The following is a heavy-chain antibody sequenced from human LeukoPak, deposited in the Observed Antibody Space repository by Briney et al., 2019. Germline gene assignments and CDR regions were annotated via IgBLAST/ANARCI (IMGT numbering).Heavy chain of an antibody. J-gene: IGHJ3*02. Sequence: GGSLRLSCAASGFTFSTYAMNWVRQAPGKGLEWVSAISGSGGSTYYADSVKGRFTISRDNSKNTLYLQMNSLRAEDTAVYYCAKVQGLLWFGESHDAFDIWGQGTMVTVSS. D-gene: IGHD3-10*01. V-gene: IGHV3-23*01. CDR2: ISGSGGST. CDR3: AKVQGLLWFGESHDAFDI. CDR1: GFTFSTYA.